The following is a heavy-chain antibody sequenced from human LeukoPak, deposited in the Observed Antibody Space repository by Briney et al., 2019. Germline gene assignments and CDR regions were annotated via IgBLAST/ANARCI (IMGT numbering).Heavy chain of an antibody. J-gene: IGHJ4*02. CDR2: IRYDGNIK. CDR3: AKGRYYDTSGYPIDY. D-gene: IGHD3-22*01. Sequence: GGFLRLSCAASGFTFNSFDMHWVRQAPGKGLEWVAFIRYDGNIKYFAGSVKGRFTISRDTSKNTLYLQMNSLRVEDTAVYYCAKGRYYDTSGYPIDYWGQGTLVTVSS. CDR1: GFTFNSFD. V-gene: IGHV3-30*02.